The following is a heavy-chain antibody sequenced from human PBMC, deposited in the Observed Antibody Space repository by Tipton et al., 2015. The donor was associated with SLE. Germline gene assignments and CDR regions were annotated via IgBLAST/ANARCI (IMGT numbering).Heavy chain of an antibody. CDR1: GGSISSHY. CDR3: ARGPYDFWSGSDMDV. J-gene: IGHJ6*02. D-gene: IGHD3-3*01. Sequence: TLSLTCTVSGGSISSHYWSWIRQPPGRGLEGVGDIHYTGTTNYNPSLKSRVTISVDTSKNQFSLKLSSVTAADTAVYYCARGPYDFWSGSDMDVWGQGTTVTVSS. V-gene: IGHV4-59*11. CDR2: IHYTGTT.